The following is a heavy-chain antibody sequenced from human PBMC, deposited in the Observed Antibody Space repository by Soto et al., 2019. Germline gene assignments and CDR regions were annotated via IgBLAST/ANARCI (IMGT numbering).Heavy chain of an antibody. CDR3: ARQGGYDSFGPKNAFDI. V-gene: IGHV5-51*01. CDR2: IHPGDSDT. CDR1: GYSFTSYW. Sequence: GESLKISCKGSGYSFTSYWIGWVRQMPGKGLEWMGIIHPGDSDTRYSPSFQGQVTISADKSISTAYLQWSSLKASDTAMYYCARQGGYDSFGPKNAFDIWGQGTMVTVSS. J-gene: IGHJ3*02. D-gene: IGHD5-12*01.